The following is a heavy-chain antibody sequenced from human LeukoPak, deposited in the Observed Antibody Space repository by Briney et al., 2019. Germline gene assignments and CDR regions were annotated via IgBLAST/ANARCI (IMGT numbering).Heavy chain of an antibody. J-gene: IGHJ3*02. CDR1: GGTFSSYA. V-gene: IGHV1-69*13. D-gene: IGHD1-1*01. Sequence: SVKVSCKASGGTFSSYAISWVRQAPGQGLEWMGGIIPIFGTANYAQKFQGRVTITADESTSTAYMELSSLRSEDTAVYYCARVGVQFCFPVFFYIGAKGTMVTVSS. CDR2: IIPIFGTA. CDR3: ARVGVQFCFPVFFYI.